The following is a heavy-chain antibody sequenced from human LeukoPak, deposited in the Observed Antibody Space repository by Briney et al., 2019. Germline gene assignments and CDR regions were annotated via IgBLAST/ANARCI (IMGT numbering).Heavy chain of an antibody. D-gene: IGHD3-22*01. CDR2: ISAYNGNT. V-gene: IGHV1-18*01. CDR1: GYTFTSYG. CDR3: ASAYYYDSSGYYDAFDI. J-gene: IGHJ3*02. Sequence: ASVKVSCKASGYTFTSYGISWVRQAPGQGLEWMGWISAYNGNTNYAQKFQGRVTMTRDTSISTAYMELSRLRSDDTAVYYCASAYYYDSSGYYDAFDIWGQGTMVTVSS.